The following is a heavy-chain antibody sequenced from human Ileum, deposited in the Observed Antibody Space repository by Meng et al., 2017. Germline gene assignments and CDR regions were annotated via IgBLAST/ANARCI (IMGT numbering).Heavy chain of an antibody. D-gene: IGHD2-21*01. V-gene: IGHV4-4*02. CDR2: IHHGGGT. Sequence: QERAPGLGEPSGTLSLTCAVSGASISSGYWWSGVRQPPGKGLEWIGEIHHGGGTNYNPSLKSRVTISVDKSSNQYTLRLTSVTAADTAMYYCARNGAYSADPWGQGTLVTVSS. J-gene: IGHJ5*02. CDR1: GASISSGYW. CDR3: ARNGAYSADP.